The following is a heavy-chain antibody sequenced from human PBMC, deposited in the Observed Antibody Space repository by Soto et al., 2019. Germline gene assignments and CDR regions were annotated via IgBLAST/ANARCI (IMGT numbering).Heavy chain of an antibody. CDR2: MSYSGST. CDR1: GDSISSYY. V-gene: IGHV4-59*01. CDR3: ARRVKSGSGRRPAYYFDY. Sequence: SETLSLTCTVSGDSISSYYWSWIRQPPGKGLEWIGYMSYSGSTNYNPSLKSRVTISLDTSKNQFSLKLSSVTAADTAVYYCARRVKSGSGRRPAYYFDYWGQGSLVTVSS. D-gene: IGHD3-10*01. J-gene: IGHJ4*02.